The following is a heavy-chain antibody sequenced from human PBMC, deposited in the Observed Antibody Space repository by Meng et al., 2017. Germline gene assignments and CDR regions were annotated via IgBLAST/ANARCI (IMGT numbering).Heavy chain of an antibody. Sequence: VQLVESGAGLVQWGWSLGLSCTASGFTFRNYWMHWVRQAPGKGLVWVSRIKPDGTMTVYADSVKGRFTISRDNAKNTLYLQMNSLRSDDTAVYYCARSDWFDPWGQGTLVTVSS. CDR2: IKPDGTMT. CDR3: ARSDWFDP. V-gene: IGHV3-74*01. J-gene: IGHJ5*02. CDR1: GFTFRNYW.